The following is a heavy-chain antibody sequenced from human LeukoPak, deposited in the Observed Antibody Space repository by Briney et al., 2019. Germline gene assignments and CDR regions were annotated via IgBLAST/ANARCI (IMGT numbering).Heavy chain of an antibody. J-gene: IGHJ6*02. CDR3: ARNSHSNGRDV. CDR2: IYPGDSDT. D-gene: IGHD2-15*01. V-gene: IGHV5-51*01. Sequence: GESLRISCQGSGYTFTTYWIGWVRQMPGEGLEWMGIIYPGDSDTTYSPSFQGQVTFSADKSISTAYLQWRSLKASDTAMYYCARNSHSNGRDVWGQGTTVTVSS. CDR1: GYTFTTYW.